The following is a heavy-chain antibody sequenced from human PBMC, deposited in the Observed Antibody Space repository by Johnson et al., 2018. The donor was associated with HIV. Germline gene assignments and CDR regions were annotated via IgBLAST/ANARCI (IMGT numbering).Heavy chain of an antibody. V-gene: IGHV3-33*06. CDR2: IWYDGSHK. CDR3: ANDFWSGSGI. J-gene: IGHJ3*02. D-gene: IGHD3-3*01. Sequence: VQLVESGGGVVQPGRSLRLSCAASGFTFSNFGMHWVRQAPGKGLEWVAVIWYDGSHKYYADSVKGRFTISRDNSKSTLYLQMNSLRAEDTAVYYCANDFWSGSGIWGQGTMVTVSS. CDR1: GFTFSNFG.